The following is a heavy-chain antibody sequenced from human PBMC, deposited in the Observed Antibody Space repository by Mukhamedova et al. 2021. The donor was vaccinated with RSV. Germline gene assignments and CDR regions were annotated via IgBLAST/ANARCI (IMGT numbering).Heavy chain of an antibody. J-gene: IGHJ4*02. V-gene: IGHV4-59*01. CDR2: GTT. D-gene: IGHD3-10*01. Sequence: GTTNYNPPLKSRLTISVDTSKNQYSLKLSAVTAADTAVYYCAREAHGTGGTYYSYYFDSWGQGTLVTVSS. CDR3: AREAHGTGGTYYSYYFDS.